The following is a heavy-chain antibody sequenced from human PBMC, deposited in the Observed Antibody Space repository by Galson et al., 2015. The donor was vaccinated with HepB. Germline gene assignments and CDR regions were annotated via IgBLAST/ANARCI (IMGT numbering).Heavy chain of an antibody. CDR2: INAGNGNT. D-gene: IGHD1-26*01. V-gene: IGHV1-3*01. CDR3: ARVLLVGADDAFDI. J-gene: IGHJ3*02. Sequence: SVKVSCKASGYTLTSYAMHWVRQAPGQRLEWMGWINAGNGNTKYSQKFQGRVTITRDTSASTAYMELSSLRSEDTAVYYCARVLLVGADDAFDIWGQGTMVTVSS. CDR1: GYTLTSYA.